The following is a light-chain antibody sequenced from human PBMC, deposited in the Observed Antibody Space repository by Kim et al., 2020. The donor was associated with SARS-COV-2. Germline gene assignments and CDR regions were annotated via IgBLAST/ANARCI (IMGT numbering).Light chain of an antibody. CDR2: QDS. CDR1: KLGDKY. J-gene: IGLJ2*01. V-gene: IGLV3-1*01. Sequence: VSAGKTASITCSGDKLGDKYACWYQQKPGQSPVLVLYQDSKRPSGIPERFSGSNSGNTATLTISGTQAMDEADYYCQAWDSSTVVFGGGTQLTVL. CDR3: QAWDSSTVV.